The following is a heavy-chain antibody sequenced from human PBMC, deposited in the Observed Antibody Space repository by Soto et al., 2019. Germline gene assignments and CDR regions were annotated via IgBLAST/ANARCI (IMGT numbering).Heavy chain of an antibody. J-gene: IGHJ4*02. D-gene: IGHD3-22*01. V-gene: IGHV3-23*01. Sequence: GGSLRLSCAASGFTFSSYAMSWVRQAPGKGLEWVSAISGSGGSTYYADSVKGRFTISRDNSKNTLYLQMNSLRAEDTAVYYCANLYDSSGYYLDYYFDYWGQGTLVTVSS. CDR1: GFTFSSYA. CDR3: ANLYDSSGYYLDYYFDY. CDR2: ISGSGGST.